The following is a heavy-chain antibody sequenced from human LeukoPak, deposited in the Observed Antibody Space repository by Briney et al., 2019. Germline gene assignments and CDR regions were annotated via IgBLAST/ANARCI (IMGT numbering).Heavy chain of an antibody. Sequence: GGSLRLSCVDSGFTFTNAWMSWVRQAPGKGLEWIGRIKSKTDGETTNYAEPVRGRFTISRDDSKSAVYLQMNSLKIEDTAVYYCATDLGTYYHGSQRLIPIDYWGQGTLVTVSS. CDR1: GFTFTNAW. V-gene: IGHV3-15*01. J-gene: IGHJ4*02. CDR3: ATDLGTYYHGSQRLIPIDY. CDR2: IKSKTDGETT. D-gene: IGHD3-10*01.